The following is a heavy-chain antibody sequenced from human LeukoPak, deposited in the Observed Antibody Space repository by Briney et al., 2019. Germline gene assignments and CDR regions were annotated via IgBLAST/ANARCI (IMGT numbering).Heavy chain of an antibody. CDR2: IIPIFGTA. CDR1: GGTFSSYA. J-gene: IGHJ6*03. V-gene: IGHV1-69*06. CDR3: AGQGRGYSYGYHYYYYMDV. Sequence: GASVKVSCKASGGTFSSYAISWVRQAPGQGLEWMGGIIPIFGTANYAQKFQGRVTITADKSTSTAYMELSSLRSEDTAVYYCAGQGRGYSYGYHYYYYMDVWGKGTTVTVSS. D-gene: IGHD5-18*01.